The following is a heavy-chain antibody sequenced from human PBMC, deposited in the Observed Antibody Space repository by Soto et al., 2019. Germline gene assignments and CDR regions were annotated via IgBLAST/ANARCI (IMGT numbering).Heavy chain of an antibody. J-gene: IGHJ5*02. Sequence: LSQTLFPTCAFCGGSYSAYYWSWILPPRGEGLEWIGVVNHSGSTEYNPDRKSRVTISIDTSKNQFSVKQSSVTAAATVVYYCARGDNGDFEVDYKCFAPGGQGTLVTVPS. CDR3: ARGDNGDFEVDYKCFAP. D-gene: IGHD4-17*01. CDR1: GGSYSAYY. V-gene: IGHV4-34*01. CDR2: VNHSGST.